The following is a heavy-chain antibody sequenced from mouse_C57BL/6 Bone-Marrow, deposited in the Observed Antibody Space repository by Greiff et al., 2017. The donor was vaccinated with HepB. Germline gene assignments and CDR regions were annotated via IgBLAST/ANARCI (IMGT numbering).Heavy chain of an antibody. V-gene: IGHV1-59*01. J-gene: IGHJ2*01. CDR3: ATFITTVVADYFDY. CDR1: GYTFTSYW. CDR2: IDPSDSYT. D-gene: IGHD1-1*01. Sequence: QVQLQQPGAELVRPGTSVKLSCKASGYTFTSYWMHWVKQRPGQGLEWIGVIDPSDSYTNYNQKFKGKATLTVDTSSSTAYMQLSSLTSEDSAVYYCATFITTVVADYFDYWGQGTTLTVSS.